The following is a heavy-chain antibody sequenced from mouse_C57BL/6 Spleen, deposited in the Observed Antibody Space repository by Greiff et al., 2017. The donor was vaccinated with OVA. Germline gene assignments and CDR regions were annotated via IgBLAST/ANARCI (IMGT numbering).Heavy chain of an antibody. Sequence: EVQLVESGGGLVKPGGSLKLSCAASGFTFSDYGMHWVRQAPEKGLEWVAYISSGSSTIYYADTVKGRFTISRDNAKNTLFLQMTSLRSEDTAMYYCARGGYYGYDDAMDYWGQGTSVTVSS. V-gene: IGHV5-17*01. CDR1: GFTFSDYG. J-gene: IGHJ4*01. D-gene: IGHD2-2*01. CDR2: ISSGSSTI. CDR3: ARGGYYGYDDAMDY.